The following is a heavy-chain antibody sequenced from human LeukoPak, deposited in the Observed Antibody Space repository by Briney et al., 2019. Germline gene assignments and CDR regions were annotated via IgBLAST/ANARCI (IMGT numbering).Heavy chain of an antibody. D-gene: IGHD2-2*01. J-gene: IGHJ5*02. V-gene: IGHV4-31*03. Sequence: SETLSLTCTVSGGSISSGGYYWRWIRQHPGKGLEWIGYIYYSGSTYYNPSLKSRVTISVDTSKNQFSLKLSSVTAADTAVYYCARTKSVPAASIGFDPWGQGTLVTVSS. CDR1: GGSISSGGYY. CDR2: IYYSGST. CDR3: ARTKSVPAASIGFDP.